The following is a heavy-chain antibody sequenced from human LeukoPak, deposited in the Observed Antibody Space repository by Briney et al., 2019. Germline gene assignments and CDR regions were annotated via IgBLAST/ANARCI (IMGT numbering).Heavy chain of an antibody. CDR1: GFTVSSNY. D-gene: IGHD6-19*01. CDR3: ARDRGSGWYPDAFDI. V-gene: IGHV3-66*01. Sequence: GGSLRLSCAASGFTVSSNYMSWVRQAPGKGLEWVSVIYSGGSTYYADSVKGRFTISRDNSKNTLYLQMNSLRAEDTAVYYCARDRGSGWYPDAFDIWGQGTMVTVSS. CDR2: IYSGGST. J-gene: IGHJ3*02.